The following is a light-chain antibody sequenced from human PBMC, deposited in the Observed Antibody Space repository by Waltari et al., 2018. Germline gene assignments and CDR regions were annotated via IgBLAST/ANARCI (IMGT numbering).Light chain of an antibody. CDR2: DVS. CDR3: CSYAGSYTYV. J-gene: IGLJ1*01. V-gene: IGLV2-11*01. CDR1: TSDFGGYHH. Sequence: QSALTQPRSVSGSPGQSVTIPCTGTTSDFGGYHHFSWFQHHPGKAPKPIIYDVSERPSGVPDRFSGSKSDNTASLTISGLQAEDEADYYCCSYAGSYTYVFGSGTKVTVL.